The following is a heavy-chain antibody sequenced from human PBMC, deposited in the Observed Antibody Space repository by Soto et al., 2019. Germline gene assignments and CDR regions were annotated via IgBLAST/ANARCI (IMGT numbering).Heavy chain of an antibody. J-gene: IGHJ4*02. CDR1: GFTFSSYG. V-gene: IGHV3-30*18. CDR3: AKERSSSWYYLDY. D-gene: IGHD6-13*01. Sequence: GGSLRLSCAASGFTFSSYGMHWVRQAPGKGLEWVAVISDNGSNKYYADSVKGRFTISRDNSKNTLYLQMNNLRGEDTALYYCAKERSSSWYYLDYWGQGTLVTVSS. CDR2: ISDNGSNK.